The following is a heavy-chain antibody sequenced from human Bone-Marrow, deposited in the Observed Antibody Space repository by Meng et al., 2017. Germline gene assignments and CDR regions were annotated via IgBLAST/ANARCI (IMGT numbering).Heavy chain of an antibody. V-gene: IGHV1-2*06. Sequence: ASVKVSCKASGYTFTGYYMHWVRQAPGQGLEWMGRINPNSGDTNYAQKFQGRVTMTRDTSISTAYMELSRLRSDDTAVYYCARDERRSAGTSIWGQGTLVTVSS. CDR2: INPNSGDT. D-gene: IGHD1-1*01. J-gene: IGHJ4*02. CDR3: ARDERRSAGTSI. CDR1: GYTFTGYY.